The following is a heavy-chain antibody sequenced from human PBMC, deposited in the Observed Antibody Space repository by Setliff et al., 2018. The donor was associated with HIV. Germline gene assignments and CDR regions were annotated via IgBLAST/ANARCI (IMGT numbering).Heavy chain of an antibody. Sequence: SETLSLTCAVYGGSFSGYSWSWIRQPPGKGLEWIGEINHSGGTNYNPSLKSRVTISVDTSKNQFSLKLSSVTAADTAMYYCANAPYPRGAFDVWGQGTVVTVSS. CDR2: INHSGGT. CDR1: GGSFSGYS. J-gene: IGHJ3*01. V-gene: IGHV4-34*01. D-gene: IGHD3-10*01. CDR3: ANAPYPRGAFDV.